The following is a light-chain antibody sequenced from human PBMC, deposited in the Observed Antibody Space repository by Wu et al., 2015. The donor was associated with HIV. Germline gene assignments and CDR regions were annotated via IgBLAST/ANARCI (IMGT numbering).Light chain of an antibody. CDR1: QSIGNW. CDR2: KAS. CDR3: QQYNSYSVT. J-gene: IGKJ1*01. V-gene: IGKV1-5*03. Sequence: DIQMTQSPSTLSASVGDRVTITCRASQSIGNWLAWYQQKPGKAPKVLISKASALESGVPSRFSGSGPGTEFTLTINSLQPDDFATYHCQQYNSYSVTFGQGTKVEIK.